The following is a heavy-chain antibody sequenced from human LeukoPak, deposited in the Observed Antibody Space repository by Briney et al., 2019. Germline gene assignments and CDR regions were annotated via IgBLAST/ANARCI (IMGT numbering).Heavy chain of an antibody. Sequence: GGSLRLSCAASGFSFSSYRMNWVRQAPGKGLEWVSSVSNSGDYIHYADSVKGRFTISRDNSKNSLYLQMNSLRAEDTAVYYCARQSGYSYGTYYFDYWGQGTLVTVSS. J-gene: IGHJ4*02. CDR1: GFSFSSYR. D-gene: IGHD5-18*01. CDR3: ARQSGYSYGTYYFDY. V-gene: IGHV3-21*06. CDR2: VSNSGDYI.